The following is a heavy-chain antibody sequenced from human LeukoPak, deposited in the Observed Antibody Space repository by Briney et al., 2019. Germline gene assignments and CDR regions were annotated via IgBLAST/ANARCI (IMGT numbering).Heavy chain of an antibody. J-gene: IGHJ4*02. CDR3: APRGPLAAAGNQ. Sequence: PGGSLRLSCAASGLTFSSYAMSWVGQAPGNGLEGVSAISGSGGSTYYADSVKGRFTISRDNSKNTLYLQMNSLRAEDTAVYYCAPRGPLAAAGNQWGQGTLVTVSS. CDR2: ISGSGGST. D-gene: IGHD6-13*01. V-gene: IGHV3-23*01. CDR1: GLTFSSYA.